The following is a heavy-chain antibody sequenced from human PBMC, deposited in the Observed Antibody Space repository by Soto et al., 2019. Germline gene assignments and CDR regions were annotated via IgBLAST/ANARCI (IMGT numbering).Heavy chain of an antibody. V-gene: IGHV3-23*01. CDR2: ISGSGDAT. CDR3: AKAMVWGVTAFDY. D-gene: IGHD3-10*01. J-gene: IGHJ4*02. Sequence: EVQLLESGGDLVQPGGSLRLSCAASGFSFSTYGMYWVRQAPGKGLDYVSSISGSGDATAYADSVKGRFTVSRDNSKNTLYLQMNSLRAEDTAVYYCAKAMVWGVTAFDYWGQGTLVTVS. CDR1: GFSFSTYG.